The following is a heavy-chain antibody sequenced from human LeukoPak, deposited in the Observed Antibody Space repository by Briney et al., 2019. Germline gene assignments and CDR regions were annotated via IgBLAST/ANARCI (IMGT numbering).Heavy chain of an antibody. CDR2: INHSGST. V-gene: IGHV4-34*01. J-gene: IGHJ4*02. Sequence: SETLSLTCAVYGGSFSGYYWSWIRQPPGKGLEWIGEINHSGSTNYNPSLKSRVTISVDTSKNQFSLKLSSVTAADTAVYYCARGHFPAREDYWGRGTLVTVSS. CDR1: GGSFSGYY. CDR3: ARGHFPAREDY. D-gene: IGHD6-6*01.